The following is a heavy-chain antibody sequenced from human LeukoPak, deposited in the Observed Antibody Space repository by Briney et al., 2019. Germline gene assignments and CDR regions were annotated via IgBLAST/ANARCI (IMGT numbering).Heavy chain of an antibody. CDR2: ISYDGSNK. V-gene: IGHV3-30-3*01. CDR3: ARATKRSNYAFDY. CDR1: GFTFGSYA. Sequence: GGSLRLSCAASGFTFGSYAMHWVRQAPGKGLEWVAVISYDGSNKYYADSVKGRFTISRDNSKNTLYLQMNSLRAEDTAVYYCARATKRSNYAFDYWGQGTLVTVSS. D-gene: IGHD4-11*01. J-gene: IGHJ4*02.